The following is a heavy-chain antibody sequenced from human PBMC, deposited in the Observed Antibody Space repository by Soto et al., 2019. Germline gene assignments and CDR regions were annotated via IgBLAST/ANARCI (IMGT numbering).Heavy chain of an antibody. D-gene: IGHD2-2*01. CDR2: IYYSGST. CDR3: ARASPGAGYCSSTSCYGLDY. J-gene: IGHJ4*02. CDR1: GGSISSYY. V-gene: IGHV4-59*01. Sequence: SETLSLTCTVSGGSISSYYWSWIRQPPGKGLEWIGYIYYSGSTNYNPSLKSRVTISVDTSKNQFSLKLSSVTAADTAVYYCARASPGAGYCSSTSCYGLDYWGQGTLVTVSS.